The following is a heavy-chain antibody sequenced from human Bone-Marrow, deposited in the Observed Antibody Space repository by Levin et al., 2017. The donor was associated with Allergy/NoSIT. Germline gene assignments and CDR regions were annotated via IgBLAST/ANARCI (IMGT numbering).Heavy chain of an antibody. CDR1: GFTFSSYG. J-gene: IGHJ2*01. CDR3: AKESVVVVVAATPRYFDL. V-gene: IGHV3-30*18. D-gene: IGHD2-15*01. CDR2: ISYDGSNK. Sequence: GESLKISCAASGFTFSSYGMHWVRQAPGKGLEWVAVISYDGSNKYYADSVKGRFTISRDNSKNTLYLQMNSLRAEDTAVYYCAKESVVVVVAATPRYFDLWGRGTLVTVSS.